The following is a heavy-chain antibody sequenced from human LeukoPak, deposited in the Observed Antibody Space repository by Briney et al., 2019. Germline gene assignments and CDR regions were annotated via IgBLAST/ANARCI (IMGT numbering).Heavy chain of an antibody. D-gene: IGHD1/OR15-1a*01. CDR1: GFTFSSYS. V-gene: IGHV3-21*01. CDR2: ISSSGSYI. CDR3: AREGPINNGDLDY. Sequence: GGSLRLSCAASGFTFSSYSMNWVRQAPGKGLEWVSSISSSGSYIFHADSVKGRFTISRDNAKNSLYLQMNSLRAEDTAVYYCAREGPINNGDLDYWGQGTLVTVSS. J-gene: IGHJ4*02.